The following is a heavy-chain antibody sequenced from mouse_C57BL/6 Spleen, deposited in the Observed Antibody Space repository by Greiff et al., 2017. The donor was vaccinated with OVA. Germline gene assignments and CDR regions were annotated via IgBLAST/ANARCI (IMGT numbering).Heavy chain of an antibody. CDR2: IDPETGGT. Sequence: QVQLQQSGAELVRPGASVTLSCKASGYTFTDYEMHWVKQTPVHGLEWIGAIDPETGGTAYNQKFKGKAILTADKSSSTAYMELSSLTSEDSAVCCCTRGGGFAYWGQGTLVTVSA. CDR1: GYTFTDYE. J-gene: IGHJ3*01. CDR3: TRGGGFAY. V-gene: IGHV1-15*01.